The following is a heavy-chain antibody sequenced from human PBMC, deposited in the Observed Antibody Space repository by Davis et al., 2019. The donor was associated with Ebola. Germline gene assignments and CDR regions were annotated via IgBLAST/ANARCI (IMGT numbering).Heavy chain of an antibody. D-gene: IGHD2-21*02. CDR3: VRDPALVVTGGGWFFGL. V-gene: IGHV3-21*01. J-gene: IGHJ2*01. CDR1: GFNFNTHS. Sequence: GESLKISCAASGFNFNTHSMNWVRQAPGKGLEWVSFISSSSNYIYYADSVKVRFTTSRDNAKNSLYLQMNTLRAEDTAVYYCVRDPALVVTGGGWFFGLWGRGTLVTVSS. CDR2: ISSSSNYI.